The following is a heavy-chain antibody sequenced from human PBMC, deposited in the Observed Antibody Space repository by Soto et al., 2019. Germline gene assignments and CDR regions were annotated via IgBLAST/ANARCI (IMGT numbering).Heavy chain of an antibody. J-gene: IGHJ4*02. D-gene: IGHD6-19*01. V-gene: IGHV4-59*11. CDR2: IFYTGST. CDR1: GGSISGHY. CDR3: ARVGSSGWSPDY. Sequence: SETLSLTCTVSGGSISGHYWIWIRQSPGKRLEWIGYIFYTGSTNYNPSLKSRVTLSADTSKNQFSLRLSSVTAADTAVYYCARVGSSGWSPDYWGQGTLVTVSS.